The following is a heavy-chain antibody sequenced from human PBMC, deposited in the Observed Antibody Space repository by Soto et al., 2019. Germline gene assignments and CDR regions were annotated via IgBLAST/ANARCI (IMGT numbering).Heavy chain of an antibody. V-gene: IGHV1-3*01. D-gene: IGHD6-6*01. CDR2: INAGNGNT. CDR3: ARDLGIAARPGDNWFDP. Sequence: ASVKVSCTASGYTFTSYAMHWVRQAPGQRLEWMGWINAGNGNTKYSQKFQGRVTITRDTSASTAYMELSSLRSEDTAVYYCARDLGIAARPGDNWFDPWGQVTLVTVSS. J-gene: IGHJ5*02. CDR1: GYTFTSYA.